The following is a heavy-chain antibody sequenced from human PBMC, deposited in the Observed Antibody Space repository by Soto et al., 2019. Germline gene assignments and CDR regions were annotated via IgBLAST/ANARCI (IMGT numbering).Heavy chain of an antibody. J-gene: IGHJ4*02. D-gene: IGHD6-19*01. CDR3: ASYSSGWYDVSY. V-gene: IGHV4-61*01. CDR1: GGSVSSGSSY. CDR2: IYYSGST. Sequence: QVQLQESGPGLVKPSETLSLTCTVSGGSVSSGSSYWSWIRQPPGTGLEWIGLIYYSGSTIYNPSLKRRVTISADTSQNQFSLKLNSVTAAATAVYYCASYSSGWYDVSYWGQGTLVTVSS.